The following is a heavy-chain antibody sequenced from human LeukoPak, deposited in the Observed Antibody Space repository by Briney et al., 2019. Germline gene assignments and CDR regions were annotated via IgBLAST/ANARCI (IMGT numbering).Heavy chain of an antibody. CDR2: IYHSGST. V-gene: IGHV4-34*01. CDR3: ARGVITFGGVIVTSYYFDY. CDR1: GWSFSGYY. D-gene: IGHD3-16*02. J-gene: IGHJ4*02. Sequence: SETLSLTCALYGWSFSGYYWSWIRQPPGKGLEWIGEIYHSGSTNYNPSLQSRVTLSVDKSKNQFSLKLSSVTAADTAVYYCARGVITFGGVIVTSYYFDYWGQGTVVTVSS.